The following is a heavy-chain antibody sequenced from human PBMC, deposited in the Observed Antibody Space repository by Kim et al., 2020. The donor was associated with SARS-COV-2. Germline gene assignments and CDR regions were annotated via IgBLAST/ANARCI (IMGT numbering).Heavy chain of an antibody. Sequence: GGSTSYAQKCQGRVTMTRDTSTSTVYMELSSLRSEDTAVYYCASGAVFDYWGQGTLVTVSS. J-gene: IGHJ4*02. V-gene: IGHV1-46*01. CDR3: ASGAVFDY. CDR2: GGST. D-gene: IGHD3-10*01.